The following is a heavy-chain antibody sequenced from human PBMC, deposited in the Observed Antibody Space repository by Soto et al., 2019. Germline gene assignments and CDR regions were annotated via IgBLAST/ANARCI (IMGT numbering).Heavy chain of an antibody. CDR3: ARNYYDSSGYLPPSYGMDV. V-gene: IGHV1-69*13. Sequence: ASVNVSCKAAGGTFSSYAISGVRQAPGQGREWMGGIIPIFGTANYAQKFQGRVTITADESTSTAYMELSSLRSEDTAVYYCARNYYDSSGYLPPSYGMDVWGQGTTVTVSS. CDR1: GGTFSSYA. CDR2: IIPIFGTA. J-gene: IGHJ6*02. D-gene: IGHD3-22*01.